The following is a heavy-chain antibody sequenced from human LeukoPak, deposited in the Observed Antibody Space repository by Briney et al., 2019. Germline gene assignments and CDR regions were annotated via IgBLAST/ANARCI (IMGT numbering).Heavy chain of an antibody. D-gene: IGHD3-22*01. CDR1: GGTFSSYA. CDR3: ARAVGYYDSSGYDYYYYYMDV. CDR2: IIPIFGTA. V-gene: IGHV1-69*05. Sequence: ASVKVSCKASGGTFSSYAISWVRQAPGQGLEWMGGIIPIFGTANCAQKFQGRVTITTDESTSTAYMELSSLRSEDTAVYYCARAVGYYDSSGYDYYYYYMDVWGKGTTVTASS. J-gene: IGHJ6*03.